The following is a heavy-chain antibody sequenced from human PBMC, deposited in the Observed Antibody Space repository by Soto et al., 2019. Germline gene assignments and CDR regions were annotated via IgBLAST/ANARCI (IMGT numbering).Heavy chain of an antibody. D-gene: IGHD3-16*02. J-gene: IGHJ6*03. CDR2: IYYSGST. Sequence: QVQLQESGPGLVKPSETLSLTCTVSGGSISSYYWSWIRQPPGKGLEWIGYIYYSGSTNYNPSLKSRVTISVDTSKNQFSLKLSSVTAADTAVYYCGRSLRQYYYYYYMDVWGKGTTVTVSS. V-gene: IGHV4-59*01. CDR1: GGSISSYY. CDR3: GRSLRQYYYYYYMDV.